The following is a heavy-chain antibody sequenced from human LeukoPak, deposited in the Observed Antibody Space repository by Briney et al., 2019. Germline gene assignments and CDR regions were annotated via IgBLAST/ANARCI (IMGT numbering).Heavy chain of an antibody. D-gene: IGHD2-15*01. J-gene: IGHJ2*01. CDR3: ARGTVVVVADFLYFDL. V-gene: IGHV4-31*03. CDR1: GGSISSGGYY. CDR2: IYYSGST. Sequence: SETLSLTCTVSGGSISSGGYYWSWIRQHPGKGLEWIGYIYYSGSTYYNPSLKSRVTISVDTSKNQFSLKLSSVTAADTAVYYCARGTVVVVADFLYFDLWGRGTLVTVSS.